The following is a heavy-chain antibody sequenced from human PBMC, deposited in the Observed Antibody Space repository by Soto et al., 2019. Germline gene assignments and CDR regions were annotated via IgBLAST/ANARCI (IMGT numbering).Heavy chain of an antibody. J-gene: IGHJ4*02. CDR3: ATARGGGGY. D-gene: IGHD3-10*01. Sequence: EVQLVESGGGLIQPGGSLRLSCAVSGFTVSNNYMSWVRQAPGKGLEGVSVIYSGGYTAYGDSVKGRFTISRDNSKNTLFFKMKGRRADDPAFFYWATARGGGGYWGQGTLVTVSS. V-gene: IGHV3-53*01. CDR2: IYSGGYT. CDR1: GFTVSNNY.